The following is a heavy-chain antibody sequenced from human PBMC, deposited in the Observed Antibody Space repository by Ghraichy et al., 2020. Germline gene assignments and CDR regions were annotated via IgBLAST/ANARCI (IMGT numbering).Heavy chain of an antibody. Sequence: GGSLRLSCAPSGLTVSGNYMSWVRQAPGKGLEWVSIIYIDGRTFYADSVKGRFTISRDNSKNTVYLQMNSLRAEDTAVYYCVREAFCSSTSCPKPHWGQETLVTVSS. V-gene: IGHV3-53*01. J-gene: IGHJ4*02. CDR1: GLTVSGNY. D-gene: IGHD2-2*01. CDR2: IYIDGRT. CDR3: VREAFCSSTSCPKPH.